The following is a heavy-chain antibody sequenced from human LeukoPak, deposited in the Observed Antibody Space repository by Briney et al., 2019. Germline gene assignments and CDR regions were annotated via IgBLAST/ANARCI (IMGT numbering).Heavy chain of an antibody. V-gene: IGHV4-39*01. CDR2: IYYSGST. CDR1: GGFISSSSYY. D-gene: IGHD4-17*01. CDR3: ARTGVTTGDDAFDI. J-gene: IGHJ3*02. Sequence: PSETLSLTCTVSGGFISSSSYYWGWIRQPPGKGLEWIGSIYYSGSTYYNPSLKSRVTISVDTSKNQFSLKLSSVTAADTAVYYCARTGVTTGDDAFDIWGQGTMVTVSS.